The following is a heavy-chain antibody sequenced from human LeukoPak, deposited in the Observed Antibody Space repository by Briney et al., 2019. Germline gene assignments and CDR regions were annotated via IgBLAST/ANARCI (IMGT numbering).Heavy chain of an antibody. V-gene: IGHV4-30-2*01. J-gene: IGHJ4*02. CDR1: GGSIRSGGYS. Sequence: SETLSLTCAVSGGSIRSGGYSWSWIRRPPGKGLEWIGYIYHSGNIYYNPSLKSRVTISVDRSKNQFSLKLNSVTAADTAVYYCARAVDFYYFDYWGQGTLVTVSS. CDR3: ARAVDFYYFDY. D-gene: IGHD2-15*01. CDR2: IYHSGNI.